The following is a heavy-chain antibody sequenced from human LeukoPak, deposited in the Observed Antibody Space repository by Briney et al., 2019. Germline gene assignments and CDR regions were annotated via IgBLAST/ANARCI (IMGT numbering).Heavy chain of an antibody. CDR1: GFTFSSYW. Sequence: PGGSLRLSCAASGFTFSSYWMSWVRQAPGKGLEWVANTKQDGSEKYYVDSVKGRFTISRDNAKNSLYLQMNSLRAEDTAVYYCARDTIVVVPAARRGDDYWGQGTLVTVSS. J-gene: IGHJ4*02. CDR3: ARDTIVVVPAARRGDDY. V-gene: IGHV3-7*01. CDR2: TKQDGSEK. D-gene: IGHD2-2*01.